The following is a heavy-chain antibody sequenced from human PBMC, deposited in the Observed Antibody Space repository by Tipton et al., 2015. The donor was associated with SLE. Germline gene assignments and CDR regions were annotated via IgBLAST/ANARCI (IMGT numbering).Heavy chain of an antibody. J-gene: IGHJ2*01. CDR2: INHSGST. Sequence: TLSLTCAVYGGSFSGYYWYWIRQPPGMGLEWIGEINHSGSTDYNPSLKSRVTISVDTSKNQFSLKLSSVTAADTAVYYCARPGHDIDWYFDLWGRGTLVTVSS. CDR3: ARPGHDIDWYFDL. V-gene: IGHV4-34*01. CDR1: GGSFSGYY. D-gene: IGHD1-14*01.